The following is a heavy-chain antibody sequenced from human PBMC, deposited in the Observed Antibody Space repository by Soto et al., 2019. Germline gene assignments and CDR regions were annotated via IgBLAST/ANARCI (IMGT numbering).Heavy chain of an antibody. J-gene: IGHJ5*02. CDR2: INAGNGNT. D-gene: IGHD3-3*01. CDR3: ARGRLRFLEWLLSDWFDP. Sequence: GASVKVSCKASGYTFTSYAMHWVRQAPGQRLEWMGWINAGNGNTKYSQKFQGRVTITRGTSASTAYMELSSLRSEDTAVYYCARGRLRFLEWLLSDWFDPWGQGTLVTVSS. CDR1: GYTFTSYA. V-gene: IGHV1-3*01.